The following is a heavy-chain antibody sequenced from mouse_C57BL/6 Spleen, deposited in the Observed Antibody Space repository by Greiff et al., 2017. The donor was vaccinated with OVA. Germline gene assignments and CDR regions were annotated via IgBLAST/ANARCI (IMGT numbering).Heavy chain of an antibody. D-gene: IGHD1-1*01. CDR2: IDPSDSYT. J-gene: IGHJ4*01. CDR3: ARYYYGSSYVRAMDY. V-gene: IGHV1-69*01. CDR1: GYTFTSYW. Sequence: QVQLQHPGAELVMPGASVKLSCKASGYTFTSYWMHWVKQRPGQGLEWIGEIDPSDSYTNYNQKFKGKSTLTVDKSSSTAYMQLSSLTSEDSAVYYCARYYYGSSYVRAMDYWGQGTSVTVSS.